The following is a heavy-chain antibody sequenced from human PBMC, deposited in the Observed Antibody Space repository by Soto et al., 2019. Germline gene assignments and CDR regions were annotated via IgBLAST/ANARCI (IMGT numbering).Heavy chain of an antibody. J-gene: IGHJ6*04. CDR3: ARVPSPFDFYYAMEV. CDR1: GDSIGSGNKY. V-gene: IGHV4-30-4*02. CDR2: IFSSVTT. Sequence: PSETLSLTCTVSGDSIGSGNKYWSWIRHAPGKGLEWIGYIFSSVTTYYNPSLKSRLTMSLDTSQNQFSLKLNSVTAADTAVYFCARVPSPFDFYYAMEVSGKGTTVIVSS. D-gene: IGHD3-16*01.